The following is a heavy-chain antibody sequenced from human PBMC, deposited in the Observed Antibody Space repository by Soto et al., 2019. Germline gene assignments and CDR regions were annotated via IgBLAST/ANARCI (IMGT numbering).Heavy chain of an antibody. CDR2: ISGSGGST. CDR3: AKGGLLTGVAYFDY. J-gene: IGHJ4*02. D-gene: IGHD7-27*01. V-gene: IGHV3-23*01. Sequence: EVQLLESGGGLVQPGGSLRLSCAASGFTSSSYAMSWVRQAPGKRLVWVSTISGSGGSTFYADSVKGRFTISRDNSKNTLYLQINNPRAEDTAVYYCAKGGLLTGVAYFDYWGQGTLVTVSS. CDR1: GFTSSSYA.